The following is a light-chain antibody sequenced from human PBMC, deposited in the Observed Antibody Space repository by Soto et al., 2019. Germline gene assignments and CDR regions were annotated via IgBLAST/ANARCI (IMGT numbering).Light chain of an antibody. Sequence: EIVLTQSPGTLSLSPGERATLSCRASQSVSNNYLAWYQQKPGQAPRLLIYGASTRATGIPARFSGSGSGTEFTLTISSLQAEDFAVYHCQQYNNWPGTFGQGTKVDIK. CDR2: GAS. CDR3: QQYNNWPGT. CDR1: QSVSNN. V-gene: IGKV3D-15*01. J-gene: IGKJ1*01.